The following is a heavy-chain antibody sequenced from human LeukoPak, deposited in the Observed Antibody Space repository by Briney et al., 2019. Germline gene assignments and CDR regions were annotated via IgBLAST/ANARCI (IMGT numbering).Heavy chain of an antibody. J-gene: IGHJ6*02. D-gene: IGHD3-10*01. CDR2: INSDGSST. Sequence: GGSLRLSCAASGFTFSSYWMHWVRQAPGKGLVWVSRINSDGSSTSYADSVKGRFTISRDNAKNTLYLQVNSLRAEDTAVYYCARVRASRGGYYYGMDVWGQGTTVTVSS. V-gene: IGHV3-74*01. CDR3: ARVRASRGGYYYGMDV. CDR1: GFTFSSYW.